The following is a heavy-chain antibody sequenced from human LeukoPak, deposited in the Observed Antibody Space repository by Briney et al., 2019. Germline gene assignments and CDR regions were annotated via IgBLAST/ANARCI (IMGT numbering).Heavy chain of an antibody. CDR1: GGSFSGYY. J-gene: IGHJ5*02. CDR3: ARHGISSSGKYFWFDP. CDR2: IYYSGST. D-gene: IGHD6-6*01. V-gene: IGHV4-34*01. Sequence: PSETLSLTCAVYGGSFSGYYWSWIRQPPGKGLEWIGSIYYSGSTYYNPSLKSRVTISVDTSKNQFSLKLSSVTAADTAVYYCARHGISSSGKYFWFDPWGQGTLVTVSS.